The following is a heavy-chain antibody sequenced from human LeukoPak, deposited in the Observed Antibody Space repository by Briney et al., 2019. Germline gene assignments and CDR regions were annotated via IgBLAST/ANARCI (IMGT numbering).Heavy chain of an antibody. CDR1: GGSISSYY. CDR3: ARAYCSSTSCYSHHYYYMDV. D-gene: IGHD2-2*01. CDR2: IYYSGST. J-gene: IGHJ6*03. V-gene: IGHV4-59*01. Sequence: PSETLSLTCTVSGGSISSYYWSWIRQPPGKGLEWIGYIYYSGSTNYNPSLKSRVTISVDTSKNQFSPKLSSVTAADTAVYYCARAYCSSTSCYSHHYYYMDVWGKGTTVTVSS.